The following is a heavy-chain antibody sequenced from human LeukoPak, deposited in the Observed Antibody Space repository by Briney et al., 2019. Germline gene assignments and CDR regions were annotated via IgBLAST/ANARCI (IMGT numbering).Heavy chain of an antibody. CDR1: GFTFDDYG. Sequence: GGSLRLSCAASGFTFDDYGMSWVRQAPGKGLEWVSVIYSDGSTYSADSVKGRFTISRDNSKNTLYLQINSLRAEDTAVYYCARGIAAAGTALYNWGQGTLLTVSS. V-gene: IGHV3-53*01. D-gene: IGHD6-13*01. CDR3: ARGIAAAGTALYN. J-gene: IGHJ4*02. CDR2: IYSDGST.